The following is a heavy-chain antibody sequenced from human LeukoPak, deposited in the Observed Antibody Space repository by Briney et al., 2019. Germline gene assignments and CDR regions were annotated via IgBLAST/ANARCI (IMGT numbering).Heavy chain of an antibody. Sequence: ASVKVSCKASGYTFTSYYMHWVRQAPGQGLEWMGIINPSGGSTSYAQKFQGSVTMTRDTSTSTVYMELSSLRSEDTAVYCCARDSEGSDAFDIWGQGTMVTVSS. J-gene: IGHJ3*02. CDR2: INPSGGST. D-gene: IGHD3-10*01. CDR1: GYTFTSYY. V-gene: IGHV1-46*01. CDR3: ARDSEGSDAFDI.